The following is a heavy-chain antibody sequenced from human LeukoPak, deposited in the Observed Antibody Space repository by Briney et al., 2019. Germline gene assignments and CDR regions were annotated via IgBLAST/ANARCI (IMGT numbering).Heavy chain of an antibody. V-gene: IGHV5-51*01. CDR3: ARLTSSGWYNPFDY. D-gene: IGHD6-19*01. J-gene: IGHJ4*02. CDR1: GYSFTNYW. CDR2: IYPGDSDT. Sequence: GESLKIFCKGSGYSFTNYWISWVRQMPGKGLEWRGIIYPGDSDTRYSPSFQGQVTISADKSISTAYLQLSSLTASDTAMYYCARLTSSGWYNPFDYWGQGTLVTVSS.